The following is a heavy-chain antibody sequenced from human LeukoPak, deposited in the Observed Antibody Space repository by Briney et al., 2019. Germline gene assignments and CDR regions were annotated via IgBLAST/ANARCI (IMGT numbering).Heavy chain of an antibody. CDR3: ARDRGSSWYLNWFDP. CDR1: GYTFTGYY. D-gene: IGHD6-13*01. Sequence: ASVKVSCKASGYTFTGYYMHWVRQAPGQGLEWMGWINPNSGGTNYAQKFQGRVTMTRDTSISTAYMELSRLGSDDTAVYYCARDRGSSWYLNWFDPWGQGTLVTVSS. CDR2: INPNSGGT. V-gene: IGHV1-2*02. J-gene: IGHJ5*02.